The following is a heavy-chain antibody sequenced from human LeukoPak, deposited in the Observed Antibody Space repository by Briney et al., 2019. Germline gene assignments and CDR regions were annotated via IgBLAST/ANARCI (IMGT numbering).Heavy chain of an antibody. CDR1: GVSFSGYY. J-gene: IGHJ4*02. D-gene: IGHD5-24*01. V-gene: IGHV4-34*01. Sequence: SETLSLTCAVYGVSFSGYYWSWIRQPPGKGLEWIGEINHSGSTNYNPSLKSRVTISVDTSKNQFSLKLSSVTAADTAVYYCARRRRDGYSRYFDYWGQGALVTVSS. CDR2: INHSGST. CDR3: ARRRRDGYSRYFDY.